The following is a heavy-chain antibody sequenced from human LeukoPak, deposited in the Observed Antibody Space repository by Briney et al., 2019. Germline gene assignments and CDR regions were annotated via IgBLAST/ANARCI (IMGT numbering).Heavy chain of an antibody. J-gene: IGHJ1*01. CDR2: IYYSGST. CDR1: GGSISSYY. D-gene: IGHD2-15*01. CDR3: ARMVGGSWRTPGYFQH. Sequence: SETLSLTRTVSGGSISSYYWSWIRQPPGKGLEWIGYIYYSGSTNYNPSLKSRVTISVDTSKNQFSLKLSSVTAADTAVYYCARMVGGSWRTPGYFQHWGQGTLVTVSS. V-gene: IGHV4-59*01.